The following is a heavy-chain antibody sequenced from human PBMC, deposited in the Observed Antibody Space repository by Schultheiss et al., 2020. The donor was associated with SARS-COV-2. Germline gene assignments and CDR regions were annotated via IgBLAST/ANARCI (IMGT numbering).Heavy chain of an antibody. CDR2: ISGSGGST. CDR1: GFTFSSYA. CDR3: AREYSSGWSYWYFDL. J-gene: IGHJ2*01. D-gene: IGHD6-19*01. Sequence: GESLKISCAASGFTFSSYAMSWVRQAPGKGLEWVSAISGSGGSTYYADSVKGRFAISRDNSKNTLYLQMNSLRAEDTAVYYCAREYSSGWSYWYFDLWGRGTLVTVSS. V-gene: IGHV3-23*01.